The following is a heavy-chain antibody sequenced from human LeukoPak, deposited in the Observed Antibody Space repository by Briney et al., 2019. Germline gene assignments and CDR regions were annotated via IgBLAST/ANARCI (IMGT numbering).Heavy chain of an antibody. CDR3: ARGDFYDSSGHLDY. D-gene: IGHD3-22*01. CDR2: ISSSGSTI. J-gene: IGHJ4*02. Sequence: GGSLRLSCAASGFTFSSYAMSWVRQAPGKGLEWVSYISSSGSTIYYADSVKGRFTISRDNAKNSLYLQMNSLRAEDTAVYYCARGDFYDSSGHLDYWGQGTLVTVS. CDR1: GFTFSSYA. V-gene: IGHV3-48*03.